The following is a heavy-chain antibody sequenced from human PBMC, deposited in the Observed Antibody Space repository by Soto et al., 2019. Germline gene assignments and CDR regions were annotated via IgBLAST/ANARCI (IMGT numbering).Heavy chain of an antibody. J-gene: IGHJ4*02. D-gene: IGHD3-3*01. Sequence: ASVKVTCKASGYTFTGYHMHWVRQAPGQGLEWMGWTNPNSGCTNYAEKLQGRVTMTRDTSTRTAYMELSGLTSDDTAVYYCARAGFYRMRFLEWLFFDYWGQGTLVTVSS. CDR3: ARAGFYRMRFLEWLFFDY. CDR1: GYTFTGYH. CDR2: TNPNSGCT. V-gene: IGHV1-2*02.